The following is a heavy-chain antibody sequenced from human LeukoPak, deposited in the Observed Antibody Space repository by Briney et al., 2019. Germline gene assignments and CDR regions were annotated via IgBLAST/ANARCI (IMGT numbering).Heavy chain of an antibody. CDR2: MNPNSGNT. CDR1: GYTFTGYY. Sequence: ASVKVSCKASGYTFTGYYMHWVRQAPGQGLEWMGWMNPNSGNTGYAQKFQGRVTITRNTSISTAYMELSSLRSEDTAVYYCARVCYDFWSGYYDVDWFDPWGQGTLVTVSS. CDR3: ARVCYDFWSGYYDVDWFDP. D-gene: IGHD3-3*01. J-gene: IGHJ5*02. V-gene: IGHV1-8*03.